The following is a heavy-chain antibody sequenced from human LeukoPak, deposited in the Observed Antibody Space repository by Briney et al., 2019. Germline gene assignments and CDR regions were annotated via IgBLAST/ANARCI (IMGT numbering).Heavy chain of an antibody. CDR1: GGPFSGYY. CDR3: ARNSAYSTSSGINQ. D-gene: IGHD6-6*01. J-gene: IGHJ4*02. V-gene: IGHV4-34*01. CDR2: INQGGGT. Sequence: SETLSLTCAVYGGPFSGYYWRWIRQPPGRGLEWIGEINQGGGTNYNPSLKSRVTISVDTSRNQFSLNLNSVTAADTAVYYCARNSAYSTSSGINQWGQGTLVTVSS.